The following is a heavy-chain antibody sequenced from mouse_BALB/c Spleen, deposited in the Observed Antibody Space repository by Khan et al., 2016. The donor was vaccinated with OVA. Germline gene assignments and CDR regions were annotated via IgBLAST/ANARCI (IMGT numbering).Heavy chain of an antibody. D-gene: IGHD1-1*01. CDR2: ISSSGRT. J-gene: IGHJ2*01. CDR1: GYSITSDYA. V-gene: IGHV3-2*02. CDR3: ARSVTITTVVATDFDY. Sequence: EVQLVESGPGLVKPSQSLSPTCTVTGYSITSDYAWHWIRQLPGNKPEWMGYISSSGRTSYNPSLKSRITITRDTSKNQFFLQLNSVTTEDTATYYGARSVTITTVVATDFDYWGQGTALTVSS.